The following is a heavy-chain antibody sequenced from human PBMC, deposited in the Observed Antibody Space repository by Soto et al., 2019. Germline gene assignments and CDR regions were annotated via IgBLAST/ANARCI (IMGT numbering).Heavy chain of an antibody. CDR2: INPNSGGT. CDR1: GYTFTGYY. J-gene: IGHJ4*02. V-gene: IGHV1-2*04. Sequence: ASVKVSCKASGYTFTGYYMHWVRQAPGQGLEWMGWINPNSGGTNYAQKFQGWVTMTRDTSISTAYMELSRLRSDDTAVYYCARETRSTDFWSGYYIYYFDYWGQGTLVTVSS. D-gene: IGHD3-3*01. CDR3: ARETRSTDFWSGYYIYYFDY.